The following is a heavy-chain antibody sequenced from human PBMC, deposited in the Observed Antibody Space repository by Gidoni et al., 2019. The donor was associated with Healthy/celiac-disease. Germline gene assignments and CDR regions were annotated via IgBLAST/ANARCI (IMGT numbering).Heavy chain of an antibody. CDR3: ARDPVRYCSSTSCPGYSSGWYYDY. D-gene: IGHD2-2*01. Sequence: QVQLFESGGGVVQPGRSLSLSCAASAFTFSSYGMHWFPQAPGQGLEWVAVIGYDGSNKYNAESVKGRFTISRDKSKNTLYLQRNSRRAEDTAVYYCARDPVRYCSSTSCPGYSSGWYYDYWGQGTLVTVSS. CDR1: AFTFSSYG. V-gene: IGHV3-33*01. J-gene: IGHJ4*02. CDR2: IGYDGSNK.